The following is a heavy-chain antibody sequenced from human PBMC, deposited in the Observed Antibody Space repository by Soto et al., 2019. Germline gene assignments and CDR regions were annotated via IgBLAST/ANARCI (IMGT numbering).Heavy chain of an antibody. D-gene: IGHD2-15*01. CDR3: ARENSRYCSGGSCSYFDY. CDR1: GGSISSYY. CDR2: IYYSGST. V-gene: IGHV4-59*01. Sequence: SETLSLTCTVSGGSISSYYWSWIRQPPGKGLEWIGYIYYSGSTNYNPSLKSRVTISVDTSKNQFSLKLSSVTAADTAVYYCARENSRYCSGGSCSYFDYWGQGTLVTVSS. J-gene: IGHJ4*02.